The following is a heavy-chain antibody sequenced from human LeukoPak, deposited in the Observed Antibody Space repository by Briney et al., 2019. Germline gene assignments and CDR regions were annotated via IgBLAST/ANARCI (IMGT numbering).Heavy chain of an antibody. CDR3: ARATYYYDSSDLGNAFDM. CDR2: INAVNGTT. D-gene: IGHD3-22*01. Sequence: ALVKVSCRASGYTFTTYAMHWVRQAPGQGLEWMGWINAVNGTTKYSQKFQGRVTITRDTPASTAYMDLSSLRSEDTAVYYCARATYYYDSSDLGNAFDMWGPGTMVTVS. CDR1: GYTFTTYA. J-gene: IGHJ3*02. V-gene: IGHV1-3*01.